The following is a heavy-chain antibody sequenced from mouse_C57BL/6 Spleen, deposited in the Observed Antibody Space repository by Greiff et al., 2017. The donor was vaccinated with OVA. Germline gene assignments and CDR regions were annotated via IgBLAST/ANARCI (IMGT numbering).Heavy chain of an antibody. D-gene: IGHD1-1*01. Sequence: DVQLVESGGGLVKPGASLKLSCAASGFTFSDYGMHWVRQAPGQGLEWIAYISSGSSTIYYADTVKGRFTLSSDNANNTVFLQMTSLRSEDAAMYYCARPPFYYGSSYWDFEVWGTGTTVTVS. J-gene: IGHJ1*03. CDR3: ARPPFYYGSSYWDFEV. CDR2: ISSGSSTI. V-gene: IGHV5-17*01. CDR1: GFTFSDYG.